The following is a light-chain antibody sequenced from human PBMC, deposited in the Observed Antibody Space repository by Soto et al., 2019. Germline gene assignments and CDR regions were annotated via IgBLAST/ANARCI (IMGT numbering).Light chain of an antibody. J-gene: IGKJ4*01. V-gene: IGKV3-15*01. CDR2: DAF. Sequence: EIVMTQSPATLSVSPGEGATLSCRASQSVNSNLAWYQQQPGQAPRLLIYDAFTRATGIPARFSGSGSGTEFTLTISSLQSEDSAVYYCQQYSNWSPLTFGGGTKVEI. CDR3: QQYSNWSPLT. CDR1: QSVNSN.